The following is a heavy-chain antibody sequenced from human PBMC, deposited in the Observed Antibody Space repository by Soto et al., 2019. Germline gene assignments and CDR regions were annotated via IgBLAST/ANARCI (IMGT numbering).Heavy chain of an antibody. J-gene: IGHJ6*02. V-gene: IGHV1-69*13. Sequence: GASVKVSCKASGGTFSSYAISWVRQAPGQGLEWMGGIIPIFGTANYAQKFQGRVTITADESTSTAYMELSSLRSEDTAVYYCALITIFGVVMPLDVWGQGTTVTVSS. CDR1: GGTFSSYA. D-gene: IGHD3-3*01. CDR3: ALITIFGVVMPLDV. CDR2: IIPIFGTA.